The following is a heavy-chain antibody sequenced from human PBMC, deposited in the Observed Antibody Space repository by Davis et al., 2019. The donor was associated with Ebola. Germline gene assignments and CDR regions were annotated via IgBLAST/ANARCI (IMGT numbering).Heavy chain of an antibody. V-gene: IGHV1-18*01. CDR2: ISAYNGNT. D-gene: IGHD2-8*02. Sequence: ASVKVSCKASGYTFTSYGISWVRQAPGQGLEWMGWISAYNGNTNYAQKLQGRVTMTKDTSTSTAYMELRSLRSDDTAVYYCARERGLGYCTGGVCWGYYYGMDVWGQGTTVTVSS. CDR1: GYTFTSYG. CDR3: ARERGLGYCTGGVCWGYYYGMDV. J-gene: IGHJ6*02.